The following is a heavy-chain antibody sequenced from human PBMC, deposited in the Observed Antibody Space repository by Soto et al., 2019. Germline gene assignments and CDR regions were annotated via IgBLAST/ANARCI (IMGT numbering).Heavy chain of an antibody. D-gene: IGHD1-1*01. CDR3: ARTITSATLFAS. J-gene: IGHJ2*01. CDR2: VYHSGST. CDR1: GGSISTSNW. Sequence: QVQLQESGPGLVKPSGTLSLTCAVSGGSISTSNWWSWVRQPPGKGLEWIGEVYHSGSTNYNPSSKGRAAMTVDNPKNQSPLKLNSVPAADPALYSGARTITSATLFASGGR. V-gene: IGHV4-4*02.